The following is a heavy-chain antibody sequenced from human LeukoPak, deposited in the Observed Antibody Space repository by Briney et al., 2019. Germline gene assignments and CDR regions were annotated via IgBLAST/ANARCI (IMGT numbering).Heavy chain of an antibody. J-gene: IGHJ3*02. Sequence: SETLSLTCTVSGGSISSYYWSWIRQPAGKGLEWIGRIYTSGSTNYNPSLQSRVTMSVDTSKNQFSLKLSSVTAADTAVYYCARYSGPGTTVTRAYDAFDIWGQGTMVTVSS. CDR3: ARYSGPGTTVTRAYDAFDI. CDR2: IYTSGST. V-gene: IGHV4-4*07. D-gene: IGHD4-17*01. CDR1: GGSISSYY.